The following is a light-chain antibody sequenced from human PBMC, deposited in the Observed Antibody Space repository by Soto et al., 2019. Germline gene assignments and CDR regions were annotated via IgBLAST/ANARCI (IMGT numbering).Light chain of an antibody. CDR1: ISDIGDYDY. Sequence: QSALTQPPSASGSPGQSVTISCTGTISDIGDYDYVSWYQQHPDKAPKLIIYEVNKRPSGVPDRFSGSKSGNTASLTVSGLQADDEAVYHCSSYAGSNNYVFGTGTKLTVL. V-gene: IGLV2-8*01. J-gene: IGLJ1*01. CDR2: EVN. CDR3: SSYAGSNNYV.